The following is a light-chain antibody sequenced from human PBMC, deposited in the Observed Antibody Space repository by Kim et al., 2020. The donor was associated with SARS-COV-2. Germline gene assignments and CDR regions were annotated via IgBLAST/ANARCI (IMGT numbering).Light chain of an antibody. CDR1: QTISSY. V-gene: IGKV1-39*01. CDR2: VAS. CDR3: QQSYTTPRT. Sequence: IQLTQSPSSLSASVGDRVTVTCRASQTISSYLNWYQQKPGKVPKLLIYVASNLQGGVPSRFSGSGSWTDFTLTINNLQPEDFATYYCQQSYTTPRTFGQGTKVDIK. J-gene: IGKJ1*01.